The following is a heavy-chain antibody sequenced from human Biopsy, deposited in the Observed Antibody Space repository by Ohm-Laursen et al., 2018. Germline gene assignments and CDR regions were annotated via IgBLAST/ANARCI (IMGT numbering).Heavy chain of an antibody. Sequence: SETLSLTCTVSGDSISSYYWTWIRQPPGKGLEWIGDIFYSGRTNYNQSLKSRLIISIDTSKSQFSLNLSSVTAADTAIYYCARDQGYYSDRTVPGYFDLWGRGTLVTVSS. D-gene: IGHD3-22*01. V-gene: IGHV4-59*13. J-gene: IGHJ2*01. CDR2: IFYSGRT. CDR1: GDSISSYY. CDR3: ARDQGYYSDRTVPGYFDL.